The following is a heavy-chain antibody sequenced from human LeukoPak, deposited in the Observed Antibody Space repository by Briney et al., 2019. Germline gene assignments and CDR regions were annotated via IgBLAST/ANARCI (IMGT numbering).Heavy chain of an antibody. CDR1: GYTFTGYY. CDR3: ARANCTNGVCYHNWFDP. CDR2: INPNSGGT. V-gene: IGHV1-2*06. D-gene: IGHD2-8*01. Sequence: ASVKVSCKASGYTFTGYYMHWVRQAPGQGLEWMGRINPNSGGTNYAQKFQGRVTITADKSTSTAYMELSSLRSEDTAVYYCARANCTNGVCYHNWFDPWGQGTLVTVSS. J-gene: IGHJ5*02.